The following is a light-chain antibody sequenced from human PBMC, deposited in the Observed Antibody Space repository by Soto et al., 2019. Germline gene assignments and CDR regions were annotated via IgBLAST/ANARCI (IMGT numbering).Light chain of an antibody. V-gene: IGKV1-6*01. CDR1: QGIGND. CDR3: LQEYRYPRT. J-gene: IGKJ4*01. Sequence: AIQMTQSPSSLSASVGDRVSITCRASQGIGNDLVWFQQKPGKAPKVLISATSSLQTGVPSRFSGSGSGTYFTLTITSLQVEDFATYFCLQEYRYPRTFGGGTKVEIK. CDR2: ATS.